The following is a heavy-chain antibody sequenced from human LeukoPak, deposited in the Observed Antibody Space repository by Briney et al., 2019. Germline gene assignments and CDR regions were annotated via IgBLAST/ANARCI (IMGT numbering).Heavy chain of an antibody. V-gene: IGHV4-39*07. CDR1: GGSISSSSYY. CDR3: ASNSYGYAHDAFDI. J-gene: IGHJ3*02. D-gene: IGHD5-18*01. CDR2: IYYSGST. Sequence: PSETLSLTCTVSGGSISSSSYYWGWIRQPPGKGLEWIGSIYYSGSTNYNPSLKSRVTISVDTSKNQFSLKLSSVTAADTAVYYCASNSYGYAHDAFDIWGQGTMVTVSS.